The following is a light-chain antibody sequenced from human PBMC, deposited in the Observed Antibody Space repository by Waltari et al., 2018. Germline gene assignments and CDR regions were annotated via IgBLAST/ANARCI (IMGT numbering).Light chain of an antibody. CDR2: EVS. V-gene: IGKV2D-29*01. CDR1: QSLVHTDGKTY. J-gene: IGKJ3*01. Sequence: IVLTKTRLYLSVRTGQRAAMYCKSSQSLVHTDGKTYLYWYLQKAGQPPQLLIHEVSDRFTGVPPRFSGSGSGTDFTLKISRVEAEDVGIYYCMQSIQLPLFTFGPGTKVEIK. CDR3: MQSIQLPLFT.